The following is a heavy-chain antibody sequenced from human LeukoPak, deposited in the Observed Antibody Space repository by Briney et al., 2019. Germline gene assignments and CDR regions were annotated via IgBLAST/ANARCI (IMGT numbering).Heavy chain of an antibody. CDR3: ARDRSLGYSSYGVPSYYYYGMDV. CDR2: INAGNGNT. D-gene: IGHD5-12*01. V-gene: IGHV1-3*01. J-gene: IGHJ6*04. CDR1: GYTFTSYA. Sequence: ASVKVSCKASGYTFTSYAMHWVRQAPGQRLEWMGWINAGNGNTKYSQKFQGRVTITRDTSASTAYMELSSLRSEDTAVYYCARDRSLGYSSYGVPSYYYYGMDVWGKGTTVTVSS.